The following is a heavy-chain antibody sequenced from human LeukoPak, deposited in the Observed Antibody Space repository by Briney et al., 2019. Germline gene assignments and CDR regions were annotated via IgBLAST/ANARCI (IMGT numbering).Heavy chain of an antibody. D-gene: IGHD1-1*01. V-gene: IGHV1-8*01. J-gene: IGHJ6*02. CDR3: ARWNWNYYYYYGMDV. CDR2: MNPNSGNT. CDR1: GYTFTSYD. Sequence: ASVRVSCKASGYTFTSYDIHWVRQATGQGLEWMGWMNPNSGNTGYAQKFQGRVTMTRNTSISTAYMELSSLRSEDTAVYYCARWNWNYYYYYGMDVWGQGTTVTVSS.